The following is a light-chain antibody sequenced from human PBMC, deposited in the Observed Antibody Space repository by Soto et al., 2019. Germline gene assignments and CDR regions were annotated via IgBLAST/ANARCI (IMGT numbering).Light chain of an antibody. Sequence: DIQMTQSPSSLSASVGDRVTITCQASQDITNHLNWYQQKPGKAPKLLIYDASHLQTGVPSRFSGSGSGTDFTFTISGLQPEDIATFYCQQYDILLTFGGGTKVDIK. CDR2: DAS. V-gene: IGKV1-33*01. J-gene: IGKJ4*01. CDR3: QQYDILLT. CDR1: QDITNH.